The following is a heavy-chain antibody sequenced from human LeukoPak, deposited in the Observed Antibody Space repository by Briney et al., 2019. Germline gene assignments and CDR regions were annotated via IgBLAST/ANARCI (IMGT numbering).Heavy chain of an antibody. D-gene: IGHD2-2*01. V-gene: IGHV1-69*13. CDR2: IIPIFGTA. Sequence: SVKVSCKASGGTFSSYAISWVRQAPGQGLVWMGGIIPIFGTANYAQKFQGRVTITADESTSTAYMELSSLRSEDTAVYYCASMDKLGYCSSTSCYGFDYWGQGTLVTVSS. J-gene: IGHJ4*02. CDR3: ASMDKLGYCSSTSCYGFDY. CDR1: GGTFSSYA.